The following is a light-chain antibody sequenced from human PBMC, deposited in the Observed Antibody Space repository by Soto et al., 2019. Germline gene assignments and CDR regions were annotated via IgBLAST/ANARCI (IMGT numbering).Light chain of an antibody. CDR1: QSISSR. V-gene: IGKV1-5*01. Sequence: DIQITQSPSTLSASVGDRVTITCRASQSISSRLAWYQQKPGKAPKVLIYAASSLESGVPSRFSGSGSGTEFTLTITSLQPDDFATYYCQQYNTYWTFGQGTKVEIK. CDR2: AAS. CDR3: QQYNTYWT. J-gene: IGKJ1*01.